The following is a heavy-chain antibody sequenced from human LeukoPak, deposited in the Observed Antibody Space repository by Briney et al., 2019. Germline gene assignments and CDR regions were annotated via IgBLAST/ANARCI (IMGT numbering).Heavy chain of an antibody. CDR3: ARVRAGYYCDN. CDR2: TTSSGGTI. J-gene: IGHJ4*02. V-gene: IGHV3-48*02. Sequence: GGSLRLSCAAFGFTFSSYSMNWVRQAPGKGLEWLSYTTSSGGTIYYADSVKGRFTISRDNAKNLLYLQMNSLRDEDTAVYYCARVRAGYYCDNWGQGTLVTVSS. CDR1: GFTFSSYS.